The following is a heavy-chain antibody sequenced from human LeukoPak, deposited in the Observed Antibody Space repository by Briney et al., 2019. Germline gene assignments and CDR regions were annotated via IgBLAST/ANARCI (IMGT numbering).Heavy chain of an antibody. Sequence: GGSLRLSCAACGFTLSSYSMNWVRKAPGKGLEWVSSISSSSSYIYYADSVKGRFTISRDNAKNSLYLQMNSLRAEDTAVYYCAREQQLNGFDYWGQGTLVTVSS. CDR3: AREQQLNGFDY. V-gene: IGHV3-21*01. J-gene: IGHJ4*02. CDR2: ISSSSSYI. CDR1: GFTLSSYS. D-gene: IGHD6-13*01.